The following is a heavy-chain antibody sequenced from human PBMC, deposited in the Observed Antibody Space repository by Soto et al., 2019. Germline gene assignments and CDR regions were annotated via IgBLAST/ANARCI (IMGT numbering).Heavy chain of an antibody. D-gene: IGHD3-16*01. V-gene: IGHV3-23*01. CDR2: ISGSGGST. J-gene: IGHJ3*02. Sequence: EVQLLESGRGLVQPGGSLRLSCAASGFTFSSYAMSWVRQAPGKGLEWVSAISGSGGSTYYADSVKGRFTISRDNSKNTLYLQMNSLRAEDTAVYYCAKDLSMITFGGAPDAFDIWGQGTIVTVSS. CDR1: GFTFSSYA. CDR3: AKDLSMITFGGAPDAFDI.